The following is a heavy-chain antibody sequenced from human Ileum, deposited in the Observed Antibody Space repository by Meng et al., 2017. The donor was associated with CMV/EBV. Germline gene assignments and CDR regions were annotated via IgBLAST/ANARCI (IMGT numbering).Heavy chain of an antibody. Sequence: HLQRQESGPGLVKPSETLSLTCTASGGSTTSSTYYWGWIRQPPGKGLEWIGSVYYSGTTYYNPSLKSRVNMSIDTSKNRFSLKLSSATAADTAVYYCARNVGFYSSQIAYWGQGALVTVSS. V-gene: IGHV4-39*07. CDR1: GGSTTSSTYY. CDR2: VYYSGTT. D-gene: IGHD3-3*01. CDR3: ARNVGFYSSQIAY. J-gene: IGHJ4*02.